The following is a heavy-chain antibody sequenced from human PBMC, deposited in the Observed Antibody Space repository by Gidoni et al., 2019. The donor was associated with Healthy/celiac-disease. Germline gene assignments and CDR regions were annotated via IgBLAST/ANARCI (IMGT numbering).Heavy chain of an antibody. CDR1: GGSISRGDYY. J-gene: IGHJ5*02. V-gene: IGHV4-30-4*01. D-gene: IGHD3-10*01. CDR2: IYYSGST. CDR3: ARSGAYYYGSGLNWFDP. Sequence: QVQLQESGPGLVKPSQTLSLTCTVSGGSISRGDYYWSWIRQPPGKGLEWIGYIYYSGSTYYNPSLKSRVTISVDTSKNQFSLKLSSVTAADTAVYYCARSGAYYYGSGLNWFDPWGQGTLVTVSS.